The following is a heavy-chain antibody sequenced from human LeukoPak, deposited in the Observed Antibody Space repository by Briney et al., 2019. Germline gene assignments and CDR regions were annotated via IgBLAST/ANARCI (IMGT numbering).Heavy chain of an antibody. J-gene: IGHJ3*02. V-gene: IGHV4-38-2*02. CDR2: IYHSGST. CDR1: GYSISSGYY. Sequence: SETLSLTCTVSGYSISSGYYWGWIRQPPGKGLEWIGSIYHSGSTYYNPSLKSRVTISVDTSKNQSSLKLSSVTAADTAVYYCARAINWGAFDIWGQGTMVTVSS. CDR3: ARAINWGAFDI. D-gene: IGHD7-27*01.